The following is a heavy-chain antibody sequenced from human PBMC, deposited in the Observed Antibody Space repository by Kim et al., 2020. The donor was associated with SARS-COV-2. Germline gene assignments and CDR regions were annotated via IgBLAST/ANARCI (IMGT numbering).Heavy chain of an antibody. V-gene: IGHV3-21*01. J-gene: IGHJ6*02. Sequence: GGSLRLSCAASGFTFSSYSMNWVRQAPGKGLEWVSSISSSSSYIYYADSVKGRFTISRDNAKNSLYLQMNSLRAEDTALYYCARAGGLTYYYGMDVWGQGTTGTVSS. CDR2: ISSSSSYI. CDR3: ARAGGLTYYYGMDV. CDR1: GFTFSSYS. D-gene: IGHD3-9*01.